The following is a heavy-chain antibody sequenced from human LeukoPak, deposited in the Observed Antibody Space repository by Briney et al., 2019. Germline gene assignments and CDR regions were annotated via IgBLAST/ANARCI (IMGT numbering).Heavy chain of an antibody. Sequence: SETLSLTCTVSRGSLSSYYWSWIRQPPGKGLEWIGYIYYSGSTNYNPSLKSRVTISVDTSKNQFSLKLSSVTAADTAVYYCARVSSSWYQDWYFDRWGRGTLVTVSS. CDR2: IYYSGST. D-gene: IGHD6-13*01. CDR1: RGSLSSYY. CDR3: ARVSSSWYQDWYFDR. J-gene: IGHJ2*01. V-gene: IGHV4-59*01.